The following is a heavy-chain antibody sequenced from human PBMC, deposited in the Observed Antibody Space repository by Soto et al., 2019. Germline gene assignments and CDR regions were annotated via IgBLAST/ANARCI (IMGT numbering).Heavy chain of an antibody. CDR1: GFTFSSYG. Sequence: SGGSLRLSCAASGFTFSSYGMHWVRQAPGKGLEWVAVIWYDGSNKYYADSVKGRFTISRDNSKNTLYLQMNSLRAEDTAVYYCAREYSSSRLSDPWGQGTLVTVSS. D-gene: IGHD6-6*01. CDR2: IWYDGSNK. CDR3: AREYSSSRLSDP. V-gene: IGHV3-33*01. J-gene: IGHJ5*02.